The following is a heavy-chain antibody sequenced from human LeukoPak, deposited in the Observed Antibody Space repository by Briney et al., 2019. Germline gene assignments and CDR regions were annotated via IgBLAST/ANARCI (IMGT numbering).Heavy chain of an antibody. Sequence: SDTLSLTCAVSAGSICNSYCSWARQPPGKRLQFIGYISTGGDINYIPSLRSRATMSINPSNNQLSLTLTSVTTADTAVYFCVRGPGRGYDLEPWGQGSLVTVSS. CDR1: AGSICNSY. CDR3: VRGPGRGYDLEP. D-gene: IGHD3-22*01. J-gene: IGHJ5*02. CDR2: ISTGGDI. V-gene: IGHV4-4*08.